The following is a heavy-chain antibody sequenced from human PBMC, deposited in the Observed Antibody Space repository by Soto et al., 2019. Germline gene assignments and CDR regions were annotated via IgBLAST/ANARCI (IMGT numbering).Heavy chain of an antibody. CDR2: IWYDGSNK. Sequence: SLRLSCAASGFTFSSYGMHWVRQAPGKGLEWVAVIWYDGSNKYYADSVKGRFTISRDNSKNTLYLQMNSLRAEDTAVYYCARHSSSWRYYYYYGMDVWGQGTTVTVSS. J-gene: IGHJ6*02. V-gene: IGHV3-33*01. CDR3: ARHSSSWRYYYYYGMDV. D-gene: IGHD6-13*01. CDR1: GFTFSSYG.